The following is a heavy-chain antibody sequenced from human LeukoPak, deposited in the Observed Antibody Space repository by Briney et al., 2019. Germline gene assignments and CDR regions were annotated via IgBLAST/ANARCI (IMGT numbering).Heavy chain of an antibody. V-gene: IGHV4-30-4*08. CDR3: ARGGRKLGATTGDYYYYMDV. Sequence: SETLSLTCTVSGGSISSGDYYWSWIRQPPGKGLEWIGYIYYSGSTYHNPSLKSRVAISVDTSKNQFSLKLSSVTAADTAVYYCARGGRKLGATTGDYYYYMDVWGKGTTVTVSS. CDR2: IYYSGST. D-gene: IGHD1-26*01. CDR1: GGSISSGDYY. J-gene: IGHJ6*03.